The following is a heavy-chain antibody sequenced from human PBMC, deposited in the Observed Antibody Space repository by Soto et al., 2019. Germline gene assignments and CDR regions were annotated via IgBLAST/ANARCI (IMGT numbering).Heavy chain of an antibody. D-gene: IGHD6-6*01. Sequence: EVQLVESGGGLIQPGGSLRLSCAVSGFTVSNNYMSWVRQAPGKGLEGVSVIYSGGYTAYGDSVKGRFTISRDNSKNTLYLKKNARGADAAGLYYWGTRPGGGGYWGQGTLVTVSS. CDR3: GTRPGGGGY. V-gene: IGHV3-53*01. J-gene: IGHJ4*02. CDR2: IYSGGYT. CDR1: GFTVSNNY.